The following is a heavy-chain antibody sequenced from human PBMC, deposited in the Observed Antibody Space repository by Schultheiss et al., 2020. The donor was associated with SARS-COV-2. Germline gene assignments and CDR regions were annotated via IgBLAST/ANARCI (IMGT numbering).Heavy chain of an antibody. J-gene: IGHJ5*02. CDR2: IYYSGST. Sequence: SQTLSLTCAVYGGSFSGYYWSWIRQPPGKGLEWIGSIYYSGSTYYNPSLKSRVTISVDTSKNQFSLKLSSVTAADTAVYYCARDSSSHPPGWFDPWGQGTLVTVSS. CDR3: ARDSSSHPPGWFDP. D-gene: IGHD6-6*01. CDR1: GGSFSGYY. V-gene: IGHV4-34*09.